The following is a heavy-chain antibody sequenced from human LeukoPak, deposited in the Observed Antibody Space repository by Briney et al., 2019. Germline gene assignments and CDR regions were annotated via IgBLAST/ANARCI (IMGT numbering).Heavy chain of an antibody. V-gene: IGHV4-30-4*08. CDR2: IYYSGST. CDR1: GGSISSGDYY. CDR3: ARERTAVAGTQHAFDI. D-gene: IGHD6-19*01. Sequence: SETLSLTCTGSGGSISSGDYYWSWIRQPPGKCLEWIGYIYYSGSTYYNPSLKSRVTIAVDTSKNQFSLKLSSVTAADTAVYYCARERTAVAGTQHAFDIWGQGTMVTVSS. J-gene: IGHJ3*02.